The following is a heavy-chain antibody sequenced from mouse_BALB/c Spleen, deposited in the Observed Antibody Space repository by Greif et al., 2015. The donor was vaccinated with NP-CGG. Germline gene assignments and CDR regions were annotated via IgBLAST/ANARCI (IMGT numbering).Heavy chain of an antibody. D-gene: IGHD2-1*01. Sequence: VQLKESGAELVRPGALVKLSCKASGFNIKDYYMHWVKQRPEQGLEWIGWIDPENGNTIYDPKFQGKASITADTSSNTASLQLSSLTSEDTAVYYCARWGNYPYAMDYWGQGTSVTVSS. CDR1: GFNIKDYY. CDR2: IDPENGNT. CDR3: ARWGNYPYAMDY. J-gene: IGHJ4*01. V-gene: IGHV14-1*02.